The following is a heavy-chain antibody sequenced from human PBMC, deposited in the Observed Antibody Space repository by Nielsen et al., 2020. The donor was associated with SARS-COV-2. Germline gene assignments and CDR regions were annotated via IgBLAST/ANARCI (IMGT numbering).Heavy chain of an antibody. CDR1: GFTVSSTY. V-gene: IGHV3-53*01. CDR3: ARHSSIGGHWYLDL. D-gene: IGHD6-6*01. CDR2: IYSGGST. Sequence: GGSLRLSCAASGFTVSSTYMSWVRQAPGKGLEWVSIIYSGGSTYYGDSVKGRFTISRDNSKNTLYLQMNSLRAEDTAVYYCARHSSIGGHWYLDLWGRGTLVTVSS. J-gene: IGHJ2*01.